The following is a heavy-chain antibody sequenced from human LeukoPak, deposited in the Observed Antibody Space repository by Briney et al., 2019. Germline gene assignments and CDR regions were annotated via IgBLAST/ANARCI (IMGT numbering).Heavy chain of an antibody. D-gene: IGHD6-6*01. Sequence: ASVKVSCKASGYTFTSYGISWVRQAPGQGLEWMGWISAYNGNTNYAQKLQGRVTMTTDTSTSTAYMELRSLRSDDTAVYYCARRLYSSSSSWFDPWGQGTLVTVSS. CDR1: GYTFTSYG. CDR3: ARRLYSSSSSWFDP. V-gene: IGHV1-18*01. CDR2: ISAYNGNT. J-gene: IGHJ5*02.